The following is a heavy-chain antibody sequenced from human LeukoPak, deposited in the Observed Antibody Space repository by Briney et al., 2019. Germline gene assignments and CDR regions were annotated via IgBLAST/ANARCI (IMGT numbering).Heavy chain of an antibody. V-gene: IGHV3-30*02. CDR3: AKTGGSGRYYGEGFADYFDY. CDR2: IRYDGSEE. D-gene: IGHD1-26*01. J-gene: IGHJ4*02. Sequence: AGGSLRLSCAASGFTFSSYGMHWVRQAPGKGLEWVAFIRYDGSEEYYADSVKGRFTISRDNSKSTLYLQMNSLRAEDTAVYYCAKTGGSGRYYGEGFADYFDYWGLGTLVTVSS. CDR1: GFTFSSYG.